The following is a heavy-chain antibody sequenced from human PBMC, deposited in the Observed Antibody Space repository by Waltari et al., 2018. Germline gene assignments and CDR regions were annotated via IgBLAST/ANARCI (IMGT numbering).Heavy chain of an antibody. D-gene: IGHD7-27*01. CDR1: GFSFSNYW. CDR3: ARRPDWGSVRFDY. J-gene: IGHJ4*02. V-gene: IGHV3-74*01. Sequence: EVQLVESGGGLVQPGGSLRLSCAASGFSFSNYWMHWVRQAPGMGLVGVASITSGGSSTNYTDSVKRRFTISRDNAKNTLYLQMNSLRAEDTAVDYCARRPDWGSVRFDYWGQGTLVTVSS. CDR2: ITSGGSST.